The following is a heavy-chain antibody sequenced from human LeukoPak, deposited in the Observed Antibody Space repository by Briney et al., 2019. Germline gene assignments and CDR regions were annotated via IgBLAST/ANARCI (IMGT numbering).Heavy chain of an antibody. CDR3: ARGPENYYYYYMDV. CDR1: GYTFTNHD. Sequence: ASVKVSCKASGYTFTNHDMHWGRQAPGQGREWRGGINPNSGGTNYAQKFQGRVTMTRDTDISTAYMELSRLRSDDTAVYYCARGPENYYYYYMDVWGKGTTVSVSS. D-gene: IGHD1-14*01. CDR2: INPNSGGT. J-gene: IGHJ6*03. V-gene: IGHV1-2*02.